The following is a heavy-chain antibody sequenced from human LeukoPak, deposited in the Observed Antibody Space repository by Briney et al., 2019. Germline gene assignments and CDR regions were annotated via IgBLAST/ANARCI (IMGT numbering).Heavy chain of an antibody. CDR1: GFTFSDYY. D-gene: IGHD5-12*01. V-gene: IGHV3-11*06. Sequence: PGGSLRLSCAASGFTFSDYYVSWIRQAPGKGLEWVSYISSSSSYTNYADSVKGRFTISRDNAKNSLYLQMNSLRAEDTAVYYCARDRGYSGYDFWGQGTLVTVSS. CDR2: ISSSSSYT. J-gene: IGHJ4*02. CDR3: ARDRGYSGYDF.